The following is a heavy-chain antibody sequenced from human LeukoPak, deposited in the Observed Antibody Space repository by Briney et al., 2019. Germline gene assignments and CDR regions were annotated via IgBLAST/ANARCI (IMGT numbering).Heavy chain of an antibody. Sequence: ASVKVSCKASGYTFTSYGISWVRQAPGQGLEWMGWISAYNGSTNYAQKLQGRVTMTTDTSTSTAYMELRSLRSDDTAVYYCARGDSAVVPGMNDYWGQGTLVTVSS. CDR2: ISAYNGST. J-gene: IGHJ4*02. D-gene: IGHD2-2*01. CDR1: GYTFTSYG. CDR3: ARGDSAVVPGMNDY. V-gene: IGHV1-18*01.